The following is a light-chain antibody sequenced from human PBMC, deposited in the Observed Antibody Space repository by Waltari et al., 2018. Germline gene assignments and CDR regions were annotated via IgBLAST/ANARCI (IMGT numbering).Light chain of an antibody. V-gene: IGKV3-11*01. Sequence: ETVLTQSPATLSLSPGETATLSCRASQNVDRYFAWYQQKPGQPPRLLLYQASYRATGVPARFSGSGSGTEFTLTISNLEPEDFAVYYCQQRSNWPLTFGPGTKVDVK. CDR1: QNVDRY. CDR3: QQRSNWPLT. CDR2: QAS. J-gene: IGKJ3*01.